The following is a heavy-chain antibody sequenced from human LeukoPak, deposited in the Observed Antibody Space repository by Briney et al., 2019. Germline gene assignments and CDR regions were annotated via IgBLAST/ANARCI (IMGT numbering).Heavy chain of an antibody. V-gene: IGHV4-34*01. CDR2: IDHTGST. Sequence: PSETLSLTCAVYGGSFSGYYWSWIRQPPGKGLEWIGEIDHTGSTNYNPSLKSRVTISVDSSKNQFSLRLTSLTAADTAVYYCARRGGGYYPYYFDYWGQGTLVTVSS. CDR1: GGSFSGYY. J-gene: IGHJ4*02. D-gene: IGHD3-22*01. CDR3: ARRGGGYYPYYFDY.